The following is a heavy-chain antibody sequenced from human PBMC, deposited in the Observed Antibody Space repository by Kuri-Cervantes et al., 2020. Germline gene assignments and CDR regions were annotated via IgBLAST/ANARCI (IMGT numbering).Heavy chain of an antibody. CDR3: ARGRRDRVYFFFQH. D-gene: IGHD5-24*01. CDR1: GGSISSYY. J-gene: IGHJ1*01. V-gene: IGHV4-59*06. CDR2: IYYSGST. Sequence: SETLSLTCTVSGGSISSYYWSWIRQHPGKGLEWIGYIYYSGSTYYNPSLKSRVTISVDTSKNQFSLKLSPVTAADTAVYYCARGRRDRVYFFFQHWGQGTLVTVSS.